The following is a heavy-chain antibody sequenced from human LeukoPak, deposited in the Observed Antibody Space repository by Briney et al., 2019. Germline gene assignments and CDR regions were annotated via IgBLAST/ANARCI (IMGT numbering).Heavy chain of an antibody. Sequence: GGSLRLSCAASGFTFSSYAMSWVRQAPGKGLEWVSSISSSGANTYYADSVKGRFTISRDNSKNTLYLQMSSLRVEDTAVYYCAKRDRPCSGDCSAPYYFDYWGQGTLVTVSS. V-gene: IGHV3-23*01. D-gene: IGHD2-21*02. CDR2: ISSSGANT. J-gene: IGHJ4*02. CDR1: GFTFSSYA. CDR3: AKRDRPCSGDCSAPYYFDY.